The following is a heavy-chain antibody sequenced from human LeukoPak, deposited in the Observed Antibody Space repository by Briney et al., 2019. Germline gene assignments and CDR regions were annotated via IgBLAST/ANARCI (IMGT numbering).Heavy chain of an antibody. J-gene: IGHJ4*02. CDR3: ARESTASSGYLRFDY. D-gene: IGHD3-22*01. V-gene: IGHV4-59*01. CDR1: GGSISSYY. CDR2: IYYSGST. Sequence: SETLSLTCTVSGGSISSYYWSWIRQPPGKELEWIGYIYYSGSTNYNPSLKSRVTISVDTSKNQFSLKLSSVTAADTAVYYCARESTASSGYLRFDYWGQGTLVTVSS.